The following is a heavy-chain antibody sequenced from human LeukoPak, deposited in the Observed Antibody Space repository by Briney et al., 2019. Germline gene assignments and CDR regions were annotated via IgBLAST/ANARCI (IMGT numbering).Heavy chain of an antibody. J-gene: IGHJ4*02. D-gene: IGHD2-8*01. CDR1: GGSFSGYY. CDR3: AREEDCTNGVCYFFDY. CDR2: INHSGST. Sequence: PSETLSLTCAVSGGSFSGYYWSWIRQPPGKGLEWIGEINHSGSTNYNPSLKSRLTISVDTSKFQFSLKLCSVTAADTAAYYCAREEDCTNGVCYFFDYWGQGTLVTVSS. V-gene: IGHV4-34*01.